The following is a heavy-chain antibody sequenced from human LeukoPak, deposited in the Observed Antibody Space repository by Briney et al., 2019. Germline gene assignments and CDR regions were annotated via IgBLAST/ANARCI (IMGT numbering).Heavy chain of an antibody. V-gene: IGHV3-23*01. D-gene: IGHD4-17*01. CDR2: ISGRGGTT. Sequence: GGSLRLSCAASGFTFSSYWMHWVRQAPGKGLEWVSAISGRGGTTYYADSVKGRFTISRDNSKNTLYLQMNSLRAEDTAVYYCAKVSTYGDDYHDAFDVWGQGTMVTVSS. J-gene: IGHJ3*01. CDR1: GFTFSSYW. CDR3: AKVSTYGDDYHDAFDV.